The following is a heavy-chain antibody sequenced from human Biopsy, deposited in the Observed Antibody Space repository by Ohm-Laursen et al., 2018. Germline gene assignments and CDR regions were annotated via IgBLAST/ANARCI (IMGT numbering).Heavy chain of an antibody. CDR3: ARVWSDYGAPVKWNEAFDI. D-gene: IGHD4-17*01. CDR2: MWSDGINK. J-gene: IGHJ3*02. CDR1: GFAFSYYG. Sequence: SLRLSCSASGFAFSYYGLHWVRQAPGKGLQWVAVMWSDGINKNYADSVKGRFTVSRDNSNNVLYLQMSSPRAADTAVYYCARVWSDYGAPVKWNEAFDIWGQGTMVTVSS. V-gene: IGHV3-33*01.